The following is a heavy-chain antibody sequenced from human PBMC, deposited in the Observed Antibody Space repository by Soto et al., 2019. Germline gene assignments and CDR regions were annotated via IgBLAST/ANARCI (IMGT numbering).Heavy chain of an antibody. D-gene: IGHD1-1*01. J-gene: IGHJ4*02. V-gene: IGHV3-30*02. CDR2: IWYDGSNK. Sequence: SGGSLRLSCAASGFTFSSYGMHWVRQAPGKGLEWVAVIWYDGSNKYYADSVKGRFTISRDNSKNTLYLQMNSLRAEDTAVYYCAKTTLRMRHFDYWGQGTLVTVSS. CDR1: GFTFSSYG. CDR3: AKTTLRMRHFDY.